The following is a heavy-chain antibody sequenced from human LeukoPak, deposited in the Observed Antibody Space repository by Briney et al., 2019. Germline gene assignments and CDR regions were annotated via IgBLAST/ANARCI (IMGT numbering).Heavy chain of an antibody. CDR2: ISYDGSNK. J-gene: IGHJ4*02. CDR3: AKGRPYYDILTYYFDY. V-gene: IGHV3-30-3*01. CDR1: GFTFSSYA. Sequence: GGSLRLSCAASGFTFSSYAMHWVRQAPGKGLEWVAVISYDGSNKYYADSVKGRFTISRDNSKNTLYLQMNSLRAEDTAVYYCAKGRPYYDILTYYFDYWGQGTLVTVSS. D-gene: IGHD3-9*01.